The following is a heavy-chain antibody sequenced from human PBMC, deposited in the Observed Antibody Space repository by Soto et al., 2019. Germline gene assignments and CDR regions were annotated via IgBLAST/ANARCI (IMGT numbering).Heavy chain of an antibody. CDR2: IYWDDDK. CDR3: ARDFAAAELNWFDP. CDR1: GFSLSTSGVG. Sequence: QITLKESGPTLVKPTQTLTLTCTFSGFSLSTSGVGVGWIRQPPGKALEWLALIYWDDDKRYSPSLKSRLTTXKXTXTNQVVLTMTNMDPVDTATYYCARDFAAAELNWFDPWGQGTLVTVSS. D-gene: IGHD6-13*01. V-gene: IGHV2-5*02. J-gene: IGHJ5*02.